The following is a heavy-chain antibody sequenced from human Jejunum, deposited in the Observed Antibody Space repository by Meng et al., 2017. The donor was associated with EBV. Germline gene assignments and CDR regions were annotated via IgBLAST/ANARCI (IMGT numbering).Heavy chain of an antibody. CDR1: GFTFNSHT. CDR2: ITDSGGST. CDR3: AKLTRA. J-gene: IGHJ5*02. Sequence: VEVVESGGGLVQPGGSLRLSCAASGFTFNSHTMSWVRQAPGKGLEWVPTITDSGGSTYYTDSVKGRFTISRDNSKNTLYLQMNSLRAEDTAVYYCAKLTRAWGQGTLVTVSS. V-gene: IGHV3-23*04.